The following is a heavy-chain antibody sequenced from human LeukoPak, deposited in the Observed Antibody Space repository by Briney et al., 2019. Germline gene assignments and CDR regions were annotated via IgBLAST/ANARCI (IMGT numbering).Heavy chain of an antibody. CDR3: AKDGDTMSGTYYYDMDV. V-gene: IGHV3-30*02. D-gene: IGHD1-26*01. Sequence: GGSLRLSCAASGFTFSSYWMHWVRQAPGKGLEWVAFIRYDGSNKYYADSVKGRFTISRDNSKNTLYLQMNSLRGEDTAVYYCAKDGDTMSGTYYYDMDVRGKGTTVTIS. J-gene: IGHJ6*03. CDR1: GFTFSSYW. CDR2: IRYDGSNK.